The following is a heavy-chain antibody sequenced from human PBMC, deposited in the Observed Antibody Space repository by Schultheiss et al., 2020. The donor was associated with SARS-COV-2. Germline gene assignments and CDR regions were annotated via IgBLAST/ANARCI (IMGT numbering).Heavy chain of an antibody. CDR3: TTGLLIVGATIGRSDY. D-gene: IGHD1-26*01. Sequence: GESLKISCAASGFTVSSNYMSWVRQAPGKGLEWVGRIKSKTDGGTTDYAAPVKGRFTISRDDSKNTLYLQMNSLKTEDTAVYYCTTGLLIVGATIGRSDYWGQGTLVTVSS. V-gene: IGHV3-15*01. J-gene: IGHJ4*02. CDR2: IKSKTDGGTT. CDR1: GFTVSSNY.